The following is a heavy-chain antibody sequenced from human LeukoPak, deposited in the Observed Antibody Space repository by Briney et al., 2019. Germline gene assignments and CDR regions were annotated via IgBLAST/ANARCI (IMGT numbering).Heavy chain of an antibody. CDR2: INPNSGGT. CDR1: GYTFTGYY. J-gene: IGHJ4*02. D-gene: IGHD2-15*01. CDR3: ARDGDCSGGSCYPSYFDY. Sequence: ASVKVSCKASGYTFTGYYMHWVRQAPGQGLEWMGWINPNSGGTNYAQKFQGRVTMTRDTSISTAYMELSRLRSDDTAVYYCARDGDCSGGSCYPSYFDYWGQGTLVTASS. V-gene: IGHV1-2*02.